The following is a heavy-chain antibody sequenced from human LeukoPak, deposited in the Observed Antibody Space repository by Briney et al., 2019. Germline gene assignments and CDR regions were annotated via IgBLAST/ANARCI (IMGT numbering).Heavy chain of an antibody. V-gene: IGHV3-30*04. CDR3: AIGDGLGGLSSTLDY. Sequence: GGSLRLSCEASGITFSTYAMHWVRQAPGKGLEWVAVISYDGSEKYYADSVKGRFTISRDNSKNTVYLQVNSLRSEDTAVYYCAIGDGLGGLSSTLDYWGQGTLVTVSS. CDR2: ISYDGSEK. CDR1: GITFSTYA. J-gene: IGHJ4*02. D-gene: IGHD3-10*01.